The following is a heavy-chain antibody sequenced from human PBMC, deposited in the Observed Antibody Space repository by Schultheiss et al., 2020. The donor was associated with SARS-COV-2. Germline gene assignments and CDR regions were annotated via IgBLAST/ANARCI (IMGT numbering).Heavy chain of an antibody. CDR2: IYYSGST. CDR3: ARVSTTVTRSHYYGMDV. J-gene: IGHJ6*02. CDR1: VGSISGSF. Sequence: SETLSLTCAVYVGSISGSFWSWIRQPPGEGLEWIGYIYYSGSTYYNPSLKSRVTISVDTSKNQFSLKLSSVTAADTAVYYCARVSTTVTRSHYYGMDVWGQGTTVTVSS. D-gene: IGHD4-11*01. V-gene: IGHV4-31*11.